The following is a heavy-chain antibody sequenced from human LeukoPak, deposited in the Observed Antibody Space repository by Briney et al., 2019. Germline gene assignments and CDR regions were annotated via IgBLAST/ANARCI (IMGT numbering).Heavy chain of an antibody. V-gene: IGHV3-23*01. D-gene: IGHD6-25*01. Sequence: GGSLRLSCEASGVTFSSYVMSWVRQAPGKGPEWVSGISGSGGGTYYADSVKGRFTISRDNSKNTLYLQMNSLRAEDTAVYYCAKTLPPARQGDYWGQGTLVTVSS. J-gene: IGHJ4*02. CDR1: GVTFSSYV. CDR2: ISGSGGGT. CDR3: AKTLPPARQGDY.